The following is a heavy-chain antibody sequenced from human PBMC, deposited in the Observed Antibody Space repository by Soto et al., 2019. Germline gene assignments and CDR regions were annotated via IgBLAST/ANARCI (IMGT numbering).Heavy chain of an antibody. CDR3: AKDLNVPYYFDH. Sequence: GGSLRLSCAASGFTFSSYAMSWVRQAPGKGLEWVSAISGSGGSTYYADSVKGRFTISRDNSKNTLYLQMSSLRAEDTAVYYCAKDLNVPYYFDHWGQGTLVTVSS. CDR2: ISGSGGST. CDR1: GFTFSSYA. V-gene: IGHV3-23*01. J-gene: IGHJ4*02.